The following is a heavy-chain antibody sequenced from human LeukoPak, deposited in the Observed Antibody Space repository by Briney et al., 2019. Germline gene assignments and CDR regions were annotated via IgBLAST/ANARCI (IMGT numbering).Heavy chain of an antibody. CDR3: ATQLWLTYYFDY. V-gene: IGHV3-23*01. D-gene: IGHD5-18*01. CDR1: GFTFSSYA. Sequence: PGGSLRLSCAASGFTFSSYAMSWVRQAPGKGLEWVSAISGSGGSTYYADSVKGRFTISRDNSKNTLYLQMNSLRAEDTAVYYCATQLWLTYYFDYWGQGTLVTVSS. CDR2: ISGSGGST. J-gene: IGHJ4*02.